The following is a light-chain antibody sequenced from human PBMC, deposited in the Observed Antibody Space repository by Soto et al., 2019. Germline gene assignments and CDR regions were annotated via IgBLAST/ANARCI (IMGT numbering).Light chain of an antibody. J-gene: IGLJ1*01. CDR3: SSYTSSSTLYV. Sequence: QSVLTQPASVSGSPGQSITISCTGTSSDVGGYDYVSWYQQRPGKAPKLMIYEVTNRPSGVSNRFSGSKSGNTASLTISGLQAEDDADYYCSSYTSSSTLYVFGTGTKVTVL. CDR1: SSDVGGYDY. V-gene: IGLV2-14*01. CDR2: EVT.